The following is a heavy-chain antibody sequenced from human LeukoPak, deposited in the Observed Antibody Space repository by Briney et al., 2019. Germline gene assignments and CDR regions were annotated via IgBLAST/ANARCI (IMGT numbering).Heavy chain of an antibody. V-gene: IGHV4-39*07. J-gene: IGHJ4*02. D-gene: IGHD4-11*01. Sequence: SETLSLTCTVSGGSISSTTYYWGWIRQPPGKGLEWIGSIYYSGNTYYNPSLKSRVTISVDTSKNQFSLKLSSVTAADTAVYYCARLPGGPWGYSKSYRGQGTLVTVSS. CDR3: ARLPGGPWGYSKSY. CDR2: IYYSGNT. CDR1: GGSISSTTYY.